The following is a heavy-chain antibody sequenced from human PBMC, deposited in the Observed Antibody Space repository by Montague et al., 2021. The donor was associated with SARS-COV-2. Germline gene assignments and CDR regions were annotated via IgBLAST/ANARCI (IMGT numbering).Heavy chain of an antibody. J-gene: IGHJ4*02. CDR2: INTGGDTM. CDR3: AAGGSINY. CDR1: GFTFRRYE. Sequence: SLRLSCAAYGFTFRRYEMHWVRQPPGKGLQWVSYINTGGDTMFYADSVKGRFTTSRDDAKNSLFLQINSLRADDTGVYYCAAGGSINYWGQGTLVTVSP. D-gene: IGHD3-10*01. V-gene: IGHV3-48*03.